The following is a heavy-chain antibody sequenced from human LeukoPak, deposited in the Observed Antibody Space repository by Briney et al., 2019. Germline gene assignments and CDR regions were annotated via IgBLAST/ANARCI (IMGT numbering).Heavy chain of an antibody. CDR2: ISYDGSNK. J-gene: IGHJ5*02. D-gene: IGHD3-22*01. CDR3: ATGITMIVVS. Sequence: PGGSLRLSCAGSGFTFSSYGMHWVRQAPGKGLEWVAVISYDGSNKYYADSVKGRFTISRDNSRNTLYLQMNSLRAEDTAVYYCATGITMIVVSWGQGTLVTVSS. CDR1: GFTFSSYG. V-gene: IGHV3-30*03.